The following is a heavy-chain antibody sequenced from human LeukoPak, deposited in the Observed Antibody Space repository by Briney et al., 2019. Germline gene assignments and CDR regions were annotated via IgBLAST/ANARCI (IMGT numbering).Heavy chain of an antibody. CDR1: GFTFSDYY. D-gene: IGHD3-9*01. CDR3: ARDYSASYYDILTGRYNWFDP. Sequence: GGSLRLSCAASGFTFSDYYMSWIRQAPGKGLEWVSYISSSGSTIYYADSEKGRFTISRDNAKNSLYLQMNSLRAEDTAVYYCARDYSASYYDILTGRYNWFDPWGQGTLVTVSS. CDR2: ISSSGSTI. V-gene: IGHV3-11*04. J-gene: IGHJ5*02.